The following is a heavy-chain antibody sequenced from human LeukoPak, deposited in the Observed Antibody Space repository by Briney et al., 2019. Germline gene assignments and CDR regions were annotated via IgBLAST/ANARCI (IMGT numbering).Heavy chain of an antibody. CDR1: GYAFTGYY. CDR2: FDPEDGET. J-gene: IGHJ6*02. V-gene: IGHV1-24*01. CDR3: ATAGGENFGMDV. D-gene: IGHD3-10*01. Sequence: ASVKVSCKASGYAFTGYYMHWVRQAPGKGLEWMGGFDPEDGETIYAQKFQGRVTMTEDTSTDTAYMELSSLRSEDTAVYYCATAGGENFGMDVWGQGTTVTVSS.